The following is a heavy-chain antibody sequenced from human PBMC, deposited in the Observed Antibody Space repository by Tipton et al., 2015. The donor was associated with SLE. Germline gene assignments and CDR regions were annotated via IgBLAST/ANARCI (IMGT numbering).Heavy chain of an antibody. CDR2: IHHSGST. CDR3: ARVGGPMTXVTSXAFXI. CDR1: GGSISSSNW. V-gene: IGHV4-4*02. Sequence: LSLTCAVSGGSISSSNWWSWVRQPPGKGLEWIGEIHHSGSTNYNPSLKSRVTISVDKSKNQFSLKLSSVTAADTAVYYCARVGGPMTXVTSXAFXIWGQGTMXXV. D-gene: IGHD4-17*01. J-gene: IGHJ3*02.